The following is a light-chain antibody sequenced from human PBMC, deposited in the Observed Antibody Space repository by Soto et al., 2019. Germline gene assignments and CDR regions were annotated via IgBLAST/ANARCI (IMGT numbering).Light chain of an antibody. CDR3: QQYYSTPWT. J-gene: IGKJ1*01. V-gene: IGKV4-1*01. CDR2: WAS. Sequence: VMTQSPDSLAVSLGERATINCKSSQSVLSSSNTKTYLAWYQQKPGQPPKLIIHWASTRDSGVPDRFSGSGSGTDFTLTISRLQAEDVAVYYCQQYYSTPWTVGQGTKVESK. CDR1: QSVLSSSNTKTY.